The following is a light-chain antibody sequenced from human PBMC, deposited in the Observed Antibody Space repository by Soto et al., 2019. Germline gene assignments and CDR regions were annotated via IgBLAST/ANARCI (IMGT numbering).Light chain of an antibody. CDR2: GAS. Sequence: EIVLTQSPGTLSLSPGERATLSCRASQSVSSRYLAWYPQKPGQAPRLLIYGASSRATGIPDRFSGSWSGTGFTLTISRLEPEDFAVYYCQQYGSSPPWTSGQRTKVEIK. J-gene: IGKJ1*01. CDR3: QQYGSSPPWT. CDR1: QSVSSRY. V-gene: IGKV3-20*01.